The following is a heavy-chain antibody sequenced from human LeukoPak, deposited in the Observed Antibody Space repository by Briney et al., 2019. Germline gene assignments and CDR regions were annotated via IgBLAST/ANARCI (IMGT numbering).Heavy chain of an antibody. CDR2: IKNKPDGGTT. J-gene: IGHJ4*02. Sequence: PGGSLRLSCAASGFTFSHAWMSWVRQAPGKGLEWVGRIKNKPDGGTTDYAALVQGRFTISRDDSKNTLSLQMNSLKAEDTAVYYCTVVNYGSGSYPLGYWGQGTLVTVSS. CDR3: TVVNYGSGSYPLGY. D-gene: IGHD3-10*01. CDR1: GFTFSHAW. V-gene: IGHV3-15*01.